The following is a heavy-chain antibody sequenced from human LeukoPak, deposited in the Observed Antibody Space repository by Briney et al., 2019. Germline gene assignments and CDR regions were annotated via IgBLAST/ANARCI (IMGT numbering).Heavy chain of an antibody. CDR3: ARDGGVAVAAFDY. Sequence: GGSLRLSCAASGFTFSSYGMHWVRQAPGKGLEWVAVIWYDGSNKYYADSVKGRFTISRDNSKNTLYLQMNSLRAEDTAVYYCARDGGVAVAAFDYWGQGTLVTVSS. D-gene: IGHD6-19*01. V-gene: IGHV3-33*01. J-gene: IGHJ4*02. CDR2: IWYDGSNK. CDR1: GFTFSSYG.